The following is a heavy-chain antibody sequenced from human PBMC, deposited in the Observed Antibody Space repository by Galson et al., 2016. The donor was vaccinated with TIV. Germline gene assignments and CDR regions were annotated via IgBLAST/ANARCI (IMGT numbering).Heavy chain of an antibody. V-gene: IGHV5-51*01. J-gene: IGHJ4*02. Sequence: QSGAEVKKPGESLKISCQASGYRITNYWIGWVRQMPGKGLEWVGIFYPGDGSTKYSPSFQGRVTISADKSSNTANLQLRSLKASDTAIYYCVSPLWILEWAFIWCQGTLVTVSS. D-gene: IGHD3-3*01. CDR1: GYRITNYW. CDR2: FYPGDGST. CDR3: VSPLWILEWAFI.